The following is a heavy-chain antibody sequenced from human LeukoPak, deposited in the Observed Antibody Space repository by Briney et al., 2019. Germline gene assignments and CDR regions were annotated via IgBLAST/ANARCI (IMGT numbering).Heavy chain of an antibody. CDR3: ARGYSSGWYVDY. J-gene: IGHJ4*02. D-gene: IGHD6-19*01. CDR2: IYTSGST. Sequence: SETLSHTCTVSGGSISSSSYYWSWIRQAAGKGLEWIGRIYTSGSTNYNPSLKSRVTMSVDTSKNQFSLKLSSVTAADTAVYYCARGYSSGWYVDYWGQGTLVTVSS. V-gene: IGHV4-61*02. CDR1: GGSISSSSYY.